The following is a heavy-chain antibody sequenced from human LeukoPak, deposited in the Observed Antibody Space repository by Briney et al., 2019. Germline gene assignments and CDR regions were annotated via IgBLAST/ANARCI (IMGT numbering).Heavy chain of an antibody. Sequence: SETLSLTCTVSGGSISSYYWSWIRQPPGKGLEWIGYIYYSGSTNYNPSLKSRVTISVDTSKNQFSLKLSSVTAADTAVYYCARPTGDVTDAFDIWGQGTMVTVSS. J-gene: IGHJ3*02. CDR3: ARPTGDVTDAFDI. D-gene: IGHD3-16*01. V-gene: IGHV4-59*08. CDR2: IYYSGST. CDR1: GGSISSYY.